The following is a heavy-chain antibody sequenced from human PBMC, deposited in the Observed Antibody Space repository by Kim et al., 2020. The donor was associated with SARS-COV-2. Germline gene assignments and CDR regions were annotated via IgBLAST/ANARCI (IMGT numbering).Heavy chain of an antibody. Sequence: YADSVKGRFTISRDNSKNTRYLQMNSLRAEDTAVYYCAIDLTGVLGYGMDVWGQGTTVTVSS. V-gene: IGHV3-33*01. D-gene: IGHD7-27*01. J-gene: IGHJ6*02. CDR3: AIDLTGVLGYGMDV.